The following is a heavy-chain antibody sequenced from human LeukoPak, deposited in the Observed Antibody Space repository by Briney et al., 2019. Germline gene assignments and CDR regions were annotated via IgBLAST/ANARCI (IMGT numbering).Heavy chain of an antibody. J-gene: IGHJ4*02. V-gene: IGHV4-61*02. CDR2: IHSRGGT. CDR3: ARARGSGYDFDY. CDR1: GGSISGTSYY. D-gene: IGHD3-22*01. Sequence: PSQTLSLTCTVSGGSISGTSYYWNWIRQPAGKGLEWIGRIHSRGGTNYNPSLKSRVSISLDTSRNHFSLNLNSVTAADTAVYYCARARGSGYDFDYWGQGTLVTVSS.